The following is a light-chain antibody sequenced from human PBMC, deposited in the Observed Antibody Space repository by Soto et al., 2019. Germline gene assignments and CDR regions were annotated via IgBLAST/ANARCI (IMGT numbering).Light chain of an antibody. CDR1: QSVSSSY. V-gene: IGKV3-20*01. J-gene: IGKJ2*01. Sequence: EIVLTQSPGTLSLSPGERATLSCRASQSVSSSYLAWYQQKPGQAPRLLIYGASSRATRIPDRFSGSGSGTDFTLTISRLEPEDFAVYYWQQYGSSPRTVGQGTKLEIK. CDR2: GAS. CDR3: QQYGSSPRT.